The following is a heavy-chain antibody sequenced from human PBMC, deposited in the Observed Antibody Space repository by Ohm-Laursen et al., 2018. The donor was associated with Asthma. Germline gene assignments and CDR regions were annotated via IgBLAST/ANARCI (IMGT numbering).Heavy chain of an antibody. CDR3: ARIGPEWELPGREYSLHH. Sequence: SLRLSCTASGYTFSRYSIHWVRQVPGKGLEWVASISTASTFIYYADSVWGRLTTSRDNARNSVYLQMNSLRAEDTALYYCARIGPEWELPGREYSLHHWGEGTLVTVSS. CDR2: ISTASTFI. J-gene: IGHJ1*01. V-gene: IGHV3-21*01. D-gene: IGHD1-26*01. CDR1: GYTFSRYS.